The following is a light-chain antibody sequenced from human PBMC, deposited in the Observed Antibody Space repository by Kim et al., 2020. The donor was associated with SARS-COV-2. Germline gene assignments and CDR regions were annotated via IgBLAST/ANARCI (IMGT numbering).Light chain of an antibody. V-gene: IGKV1-17*01. CDR3: RQHYSYPFT. J-gene: IGKJ5*01. CDR2: VAS. CDR1: QSISNC. Sequence: SAVGGEVTITGRARQSISNCLVWYQQQPGRATHRLIYVASYLQSGVLSRFSGSRSETEFTLTINSLQPEDFATYFCRQHYSYPFTFGQGTQVDIK.